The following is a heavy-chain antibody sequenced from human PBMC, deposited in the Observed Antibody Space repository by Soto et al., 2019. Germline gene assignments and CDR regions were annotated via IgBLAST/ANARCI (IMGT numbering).Heavy chain of an antibody. CDR2: NIPIFGTA. Sequence: SVKVSCDASGGTFSRYAISWDRQAPGQGLEWMDGNIPIFGTANDGQKFQGRDTLTADEATSTAYMELRSPRSEDTPVHHFARAPVGFPWWLDPWGRGTLVTVAS. CDR1: GGTFSRYA. J-gene: IGHJ5*02. D-gene: IGHD5-12*01. CDR3: ARAPVGFPWWLDP. V-gene: IGHV1-69*13.